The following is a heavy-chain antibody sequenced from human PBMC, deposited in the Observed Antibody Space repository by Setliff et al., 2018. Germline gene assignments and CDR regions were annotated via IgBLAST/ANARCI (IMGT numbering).Heavy chain of an antibody. V-gene: IGHV1-18*01. CDR1: GYTFTSYG. D-gene: IGHD3-22*01. Sequence: EASVKVSCKASGYTFTSYGISWVRQAPGQGLEWMGWISAYNGNTNYAQKLQGRVTMTTDTSTSTAYMELRSLRSDDTAVYYCARVGVYYYDSSGYHRSPYYYYYGMDVWGQGTTVTVSS. CDR3: ARVGVYYYDSSGYHRSPYYYYYGMDV. CDR2: ISAYNGNT. J-gene: IGHJ6*02.